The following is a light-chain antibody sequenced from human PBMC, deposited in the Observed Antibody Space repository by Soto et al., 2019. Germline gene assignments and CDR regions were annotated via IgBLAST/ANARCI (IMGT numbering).Light chain of an antibody. Sequence: EIVLTQSPGTLSLSPGERATLSCRASQSVRSSYLAWYQQKPGQAPRLLIYGASTRATGFPDRFSGSGSGTDFTLTISRLEPEDFAVYHCQQYGRSPPTFGPGTKVDIK. CDR3: QQYGRSPPT. J-gene: IGKJ3*01. CDR1: QSVRSSY. V-gene: IGKV3-20*01. CDR2: GAS.